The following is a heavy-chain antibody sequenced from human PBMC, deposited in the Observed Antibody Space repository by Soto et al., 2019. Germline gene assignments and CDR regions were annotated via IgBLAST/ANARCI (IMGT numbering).Heavy chain of an antibody. Sequence: GGSLRLSCAASGFSFSSHVMHWVRQAPGKGLEWVAFISDDGSNIYYGDSVKGRFTISRDNSKNTLYLQMNSLRAEDTAVYYCAKAGRDFWSGRSFFDYWGQGTQVTVYS. CDR2: ISDDGSNI. V-gene: IGHV3-30*18. J-gene: IGHJ4*02. CDR1: GFSFSSHV. D-gene: IGHD3-3*01. CDR3: AKAGRDFWSGRSFFDY.